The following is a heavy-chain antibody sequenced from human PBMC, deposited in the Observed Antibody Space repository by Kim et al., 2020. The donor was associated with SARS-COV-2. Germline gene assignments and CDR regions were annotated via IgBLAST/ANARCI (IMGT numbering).Heavy chain of an antibody. Sequence: ASVKVSCKASGYTFTSYGISWVRQAPGQGLEWMGWISAYNGNTNYAQKLQGRVTMTTDTSTSTAYMELRSLGSDDTAVYYCARDRVYDILTGHASDYWGQGTLVTVSS. J-gene: IGHJ4*02. D-gene: IGHD3-9*01. CDR2: ISAYNGNT. CDR3: ARDRVYDILTGHASDY. V-gene: IGHV1-18*01. CDR1: GYTFTSYG.